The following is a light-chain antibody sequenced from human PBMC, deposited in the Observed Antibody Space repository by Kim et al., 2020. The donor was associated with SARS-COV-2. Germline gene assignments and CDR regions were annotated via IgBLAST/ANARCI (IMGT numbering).Light chain of an antibody. CDR1: NMGRKS. CDR3: QVWDSSGDHRV. J-gene: IGLJ3*02. V-gene: IGLV3-21*04. Sequence: APGKTARITSGGNNMGRKSVPWYQTKPGQAPVLVIYYDSDRPSGLPERISGSDSGNTATLTISRVEAGDEADYYCQVWDSSGDHRVFGGGTQLTVL. CDR2: YDS.